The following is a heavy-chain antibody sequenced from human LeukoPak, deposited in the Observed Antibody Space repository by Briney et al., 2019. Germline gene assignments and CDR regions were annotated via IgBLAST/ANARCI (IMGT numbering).Heavy chain of an antibody. CDR3: ARAYCSSTSCHADY. CDR1: GFTFSSYG. Sequence: GGYLRLSCAASGFTFSSYGMNWVRQAPGKGLEWDSYISSSSSTIYYADSVKGRFTISRDNAKNSLYLQMNSLRAEDTAVYYCARAYCSSTSCHADYWGQGTLVTVSS. V-gene: IGHV3-48*04. J-gene: IGHJ4*02. CDR2: ISSSSSTI. D-gene: IGHD2-2*01.